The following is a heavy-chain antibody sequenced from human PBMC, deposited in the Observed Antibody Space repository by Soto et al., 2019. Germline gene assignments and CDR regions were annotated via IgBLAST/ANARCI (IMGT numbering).Heavy chain of an antibody. Sequence: EVQLVETGGGLIQPGGSLRLSCAASGFTVSSNYMSWVRQAPGKGLEWVSVIYSGGSTYYADSVKGRFTISRDNSKNTLYLQMNSLRAEDTAVYYCAREDHTVIDYYYGMDVWGQGTTVTVSS. D-gene: IGHD4-4*01. CDR1: GFTVSSNY. J-gene: IGHJ6*02. CDR2: IYSGGST. CDR3: AREDHTVIDYYYGMDV. V-gene: IGHV3-53*02.